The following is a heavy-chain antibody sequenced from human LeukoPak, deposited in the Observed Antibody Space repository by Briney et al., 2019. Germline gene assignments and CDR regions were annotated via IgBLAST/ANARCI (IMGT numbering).Heavy chain of an antibody. V-gene: IGHV1-2*02. CDR1: GYTFTGNY. J-gene: IGHJ4*02. CDR2: IYPNSGAT. Sequence: ASVKVSCKASGYTFTGNYMHWVRQAPGQGLEWMGWIYPNSGATKYAQKFQGRVTMTRDTSISTAYMELSGLRSDDTAVYYCGTLLSNGPFDYWGQGSLVTVSS. CDR3: GTLLSNGPFDY.